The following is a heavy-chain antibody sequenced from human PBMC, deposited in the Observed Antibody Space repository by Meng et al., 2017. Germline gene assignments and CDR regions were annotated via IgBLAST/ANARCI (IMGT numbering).Heavy chain of an antibody. CDR3: ARELKEQSFAWGY. V-gene: IGHV4-34*02. J-gene: IGHJ4*02. Sequence: QVPLQQLGPGLLTPSWTLSRSCAVDGGSFSGYHCIWIRQPPGKGLEWIGEINHSGSTNYNPSLKSRVTISVDTSKNQFSLKLSSVTAADTAVYYCARELKEQSFAWGYWGQGTLVTVSS. D-gene: IGHD3-16*01. CDR2: INHSGST. CDR1: GGSFSGYH.